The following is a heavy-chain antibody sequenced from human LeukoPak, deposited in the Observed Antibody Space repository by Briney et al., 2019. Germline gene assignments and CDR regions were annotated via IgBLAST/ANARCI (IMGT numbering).Heavy chain of an antibody. CDR3: ARDYYDTSGPFDY. CDR2: INAGNGNT. CDR1: GYTFSDYA. V-gene: IGHV1-3*03. J-gene: IGHJ4*02. D-gene: IGHD3-22*01. Sequence: ASVKVSCKASGYTFSDYALHWVRLAPGQRLQWMGRINAGNGNTKYSQDFQGRITISRDTSASTVYMELSSLRSEDMAVYYCARDYYDTSGPFDYWGQGTLVTVSS.